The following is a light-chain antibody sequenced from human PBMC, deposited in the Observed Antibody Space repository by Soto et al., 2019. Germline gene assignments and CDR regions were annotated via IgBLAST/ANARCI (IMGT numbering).Light chain of an antibody. V-gene: IGKV1-33*01. J-gene: IGKJ4*01. CDR2: DAS. Sequence: DIQVTQSPSSLSASVGDRVTIRWQASDDIINSLNWYQQKPGKAPKLLIHDASILQTGVPSRFSGSGSGTDFTFTITSLQPEDIATYYCQQYDILPITFGGGTKVDIK. CDR3: QQYDILPIT. CDR1: DDIINS.